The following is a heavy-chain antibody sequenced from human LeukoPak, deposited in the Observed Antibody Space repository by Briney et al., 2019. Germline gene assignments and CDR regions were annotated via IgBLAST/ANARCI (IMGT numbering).Heavy chain of an antibody. V-gene: IGHV3-23*01. CDR3: AQHYYDSSGYFY. CDR1: GFTFSSYA. D-gene: IGHD3-22*01. Sequence: PGGSLRLSCAASGFTFSSYAMSWVRQAPGKGLEWVSAISGSGGSTYYADSVKGRFTISRDNSKNTLYLQMNSLGAEDTAVYYCAQHYYDSSGYFYWGQGTLVTVSS. CDR2: ISGSGGST. J-gene: IGHJ4*02.